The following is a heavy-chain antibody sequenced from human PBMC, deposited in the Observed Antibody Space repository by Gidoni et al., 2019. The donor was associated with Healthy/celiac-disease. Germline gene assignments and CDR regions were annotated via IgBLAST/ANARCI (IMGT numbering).Heavy chain of an antibody. CDR1: GGTFSSYA. J-gene: IGHJ6*02. CDR3: ARDTKGLRLGELSLLTTGYYYYFGMDV. V-gene: IGHV1-69*01. Sequence: QVQRVQSGAEVKKPGSSVKVACKASGGTFSSYAISWVRQAHGQGLEWMGGIIPIFGTANYAQKFQGRVTITADEYTSTAYMELSSLRSEDTAVYYCARDTKGLRLGELSLLTTGYYYYFGMDVWGQGTTVTVSS. D-gene: IGHD3-16*02. CDR2: IIPIFGTA.